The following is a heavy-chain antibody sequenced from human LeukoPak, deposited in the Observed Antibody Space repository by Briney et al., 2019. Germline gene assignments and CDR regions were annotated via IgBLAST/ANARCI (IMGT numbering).Heavy chain of an antibody. Sequence: SETLSLTCTVSGYSISSGYYWGWIRQPPGKGLEWIGSIYHSGSTYYNPSLKSRVTISVDTSKNQFSLKLSSVTAADTAVYYCAREQILLWFGSRRGNWFDPWGQGTLVTVSS. CDR1: GYSISSGYY. V-gene: IGHV4-38-2*02. J-gene: IGHJ5*02. CDR3: AREQILLWFGSRRGNWFDP. D-gene: IGHD3-10*01. CDR2: IYHSGST.